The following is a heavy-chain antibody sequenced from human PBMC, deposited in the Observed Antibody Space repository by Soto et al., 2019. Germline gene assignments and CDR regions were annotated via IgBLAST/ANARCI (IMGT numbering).Heavy chain of an antibody. V-gene: IGHV3-72*01. CDR1: GFTFSDHY. CDR2: SKNKADSYTT. Sequence: EVQLVESGGGLVQPGGSLRLSCAASGFTFSDHYMDWVRQAPGKGLVLVGRSKNKADSYTTEYAASVKGRFTISRDGLKTSLFLQMHRLNTEDTAVYYCTVWGSGNDFGAAWGQGILVTVSS. D-gene: IGHD3-10*01. J-gene: IGHJ4*02. CDR3: TVWGSGNDFGAA.